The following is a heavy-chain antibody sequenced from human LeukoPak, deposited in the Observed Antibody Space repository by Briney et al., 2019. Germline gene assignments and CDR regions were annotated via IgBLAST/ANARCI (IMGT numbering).Heavy chain of an antibody. CDR1: GFTFSSYA. CDR3: AKAGLYYDISGYYDEYYFDY. V-gene: IGHV3-23*01. Sequence: GGSLRLSCAASGFTFSSYAMSWVRQAPGKGLEWVSAISGSGGSTYYADSVKGRFTISRDNSKNTLYLQMNSLRAEDTAVYYCAKAGLYYDISGYYDEYYFDYWGQGTLVTVSS. CDR2: ISGSGGST. D-gene: IGHD3-22*01. J-gene: IGHJ4*02.